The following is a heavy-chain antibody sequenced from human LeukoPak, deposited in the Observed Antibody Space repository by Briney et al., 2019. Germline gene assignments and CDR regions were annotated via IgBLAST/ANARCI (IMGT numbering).Heavy chain of an antibody. D-gene: IGHD2-21*02. Sequence: SETLSLTCTVSGGSISSYYWSWIRQPPGKGLEWIGYVDYSGSTSYNPSLKRRVTISVDMSTNQFSLKVMYLTAADTAVYYCARVGDHLDYWGQGTLVTVSS. V-gene: IGHV4-59*12. CDR2: VDYSGST. CDR1: GGSISSYY. J-gene: IGHJ4*02. CDR3: ARVGDHLDY.